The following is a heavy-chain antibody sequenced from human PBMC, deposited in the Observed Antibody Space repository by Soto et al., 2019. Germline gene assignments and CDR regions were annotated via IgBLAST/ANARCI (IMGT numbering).Heavy chain of an antibody. CDR3: VGARGRRGGFDY. V-gene: IGHV4-34*01. D-gene: IGHD6-6*01. CDR2: IDGSGNT. CDR1: SESLSGYY. J-gene: IGHJ4*02. Sequence: QVQLQQWGAGLLKPSETLSLTCAVNSESLSGYYWSWIRQSPGKGLEWIGDIDGSGNTNYSPSLRSRVALSVDTSKNHFSLNLNSVSAADTAAYYCVGARGRRGGFDYWGQGTLVTVSS.